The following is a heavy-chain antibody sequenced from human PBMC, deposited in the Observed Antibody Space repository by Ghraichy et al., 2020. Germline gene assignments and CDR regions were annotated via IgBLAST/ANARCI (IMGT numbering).Heavy chain of an antibody. Sequence: TLSLTCTVSGGSISSYYWSWIRQPPGKGLEWIGYIYYSGSTNYNPSLKSRVTISVDTSKNQFSLKLSSVTAADTAVYYCARSLRSYYDSSGYYYRPDDAFDIWGQGTMVTVSS. CDR2: IYYSGST. CDR3: ARSLRSYYDSSGYYYRPDDAFDI. CDR1: GGSISSYY. J-gene: IGHJ3*02. D-gene: IGHD3-22*01. V-gene: IGHV4-59*01.